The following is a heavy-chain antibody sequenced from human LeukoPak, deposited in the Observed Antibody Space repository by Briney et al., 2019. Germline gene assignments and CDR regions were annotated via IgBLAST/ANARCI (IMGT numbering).Heavy chain of an antibody. CDR3: ARPVDTAMVISDY. J-gene: IGHJ4*02. CDR2: INTNTGNP. CDR1: GYTFTSYY. D-gene: IGHD5-18*01. Sequence: ASVKVSCKASGYTFTSYYLHWVRQAPGQGLEWMGWINTNTGNPTYAQGFTGRFVFSLDTSVSTAYLQISSLKAEDTAVYYCARPVDTAMVISDYWGQGTLVTVSS. V-gene: IGHV7-4-1*02.